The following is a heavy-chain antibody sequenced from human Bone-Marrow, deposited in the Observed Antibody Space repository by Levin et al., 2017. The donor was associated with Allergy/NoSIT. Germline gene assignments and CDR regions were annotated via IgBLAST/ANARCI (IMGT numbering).Heavy chain of an antibody. CDR1: GYTFTSYD. CDR2: MNPNSGNT. CDR3: ARGGSLLWFGELLSVGSLKKNYYGMDV. D-gene: IGHD3-10*01. V-gene: IGHV1-8*01. J-gene: IGHJ6*02. Sequence: ASVKVSCKASGYTFTSYDINWVRQATGQGLEWMGWMNPNSGNTGYAQKFQGRVTMTRNTSISTAYMELSSLRSEDTAVYYCARGGSLLWFGELLSVGSLKKNYYGMDVWGQGTTVTVSS.